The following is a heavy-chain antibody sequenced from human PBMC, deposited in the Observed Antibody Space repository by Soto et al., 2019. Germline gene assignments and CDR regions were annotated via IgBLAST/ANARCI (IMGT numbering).Heavy chain of an antibody. CDR3: ERQLRGYCGADCYPLDV. Sequence: SEGLSPTCTLFGRSIDSYYWSWIPQPAGKGLEWIGYMYNTGSTIYNPSLKSRVTISVDTSNNQFSLKPHSVTAADKPLYPCERQLRGYCGADCYPLDVWAQGTTVT. CDR2: MYNTGST. V-gene: IGHV4-59*01. D-gene: IGHD2-21*02. CDR1: GRSIDSYY. J-gene: IGHJ6*02.